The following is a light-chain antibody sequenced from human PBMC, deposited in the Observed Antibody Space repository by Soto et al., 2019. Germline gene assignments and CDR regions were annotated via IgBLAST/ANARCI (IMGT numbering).Light chain of an antibody. Sequence: SVLTXPASVSGTPGQSITITCSGSNNDVGRYSYVSWYQQYPGKVPKLIMYEVRLRPSGISDRFSGSKSGNTASLTISGLQPEDEADYYCASYTTDTTRLFGTGTKVTVL. CDR3: ASYTTDTTRL. CDR2: EVR. V-gene: IGLV2-14*01. CDR1: NNDVGRYSY. J-gene: IGLJ1*01.